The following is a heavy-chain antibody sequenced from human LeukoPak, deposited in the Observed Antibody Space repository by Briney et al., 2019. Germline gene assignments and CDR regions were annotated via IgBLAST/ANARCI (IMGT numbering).Heavy chain of an antibody. CDR2: IKRKSDGGTT. CDR1: GFTFINAW. D-gene: IGHD2-15*01. Sequence: SGGSLRLSCAASGFTFINAWMSWVRQAPGKGLEWVGRIKRKSDGGTTDYAAPVKGRFTISRDDSKNTLYLQMNSLRAGDAAVYYCAKAPVTTCSGAYCYPFDYWSQGTLVTVSS. CDR3: AKAPVTTCSGAYCYPFDY. J-gene: IGHJ4*02. V-gene: IGHV3-15*01.